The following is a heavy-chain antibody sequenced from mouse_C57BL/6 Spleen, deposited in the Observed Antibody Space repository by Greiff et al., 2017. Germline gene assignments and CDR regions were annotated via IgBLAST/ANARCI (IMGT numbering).Heavy chain of an antibody. Sequence: QVQLKQSGAELVKPGASVKLSCKASGYTFTSYWMHWVKQRPGQGLEWIGMIHPNSGSTNYNEKFKSKATLTVDKSSSTAYMQLSSLTSEDSAVYYCARSDTPYAMDYWGQGTSVTVSS. V-gene: IGHV1-64*01. CDR3: ARSDTPYAMDY. D-gene: IGHD5-1-1*01. CDR2: IHPNSGST. J-gene: IGHJ4*01. CDR1: GYTFTSYW.